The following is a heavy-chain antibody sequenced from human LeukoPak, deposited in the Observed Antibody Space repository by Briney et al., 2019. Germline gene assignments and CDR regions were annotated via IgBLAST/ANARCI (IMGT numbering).Heavy chain of an antibody. D-gene: IGHD3-22*01. Sequence: SETLSLTCTVSGGSITSSTYNWGWIRQPPGKGLEWIGSMFYSGSSYYNPSLKSRVSIPMDTSRNQISLKLTSVTAADTAVYYCVRDRRGYSRLFDFWGQGTLVTVSS. J-gene: IGHJ4*02. CDR1: GGSITSSTYN. CDR2: MFYSGSS. CDR3: VRDRRGYSRLFDF. V-gene: IGHV4-39*07.